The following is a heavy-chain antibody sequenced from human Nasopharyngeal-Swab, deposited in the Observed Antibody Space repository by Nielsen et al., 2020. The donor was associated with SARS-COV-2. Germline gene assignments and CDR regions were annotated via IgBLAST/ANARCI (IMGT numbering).Heavy chain of an antibody. CDR2: IYYSGST. CDR3: AREIFMVRGVITVKGAFDI. D-gene: IGHD3-10*01. J-gene: IGHJ3*02. V-gene: IGHV4-31*03. CDR1: GGSISSGGYY. Sequence: LRLSCTVSGGSISSGGYYWSWIRQHPGKGLEWIGYIYYSGSTYYNPSLKSRVTISVDTSKNQFSLKLSFVTAADTAVYYCAREIFMVRGVITVKGAFDIWGQGTMVTVSS.